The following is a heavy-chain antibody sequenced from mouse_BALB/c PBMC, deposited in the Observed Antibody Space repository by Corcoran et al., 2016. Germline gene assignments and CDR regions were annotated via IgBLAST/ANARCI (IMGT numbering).Heavy chain of an antibody. CDR3: ARWDWYFDV. Sequence: EVQLQQSGAELVKPGASVKLSCTASGFNVKDTYMHWVKQGPDQGLVWIGRIDPANGNTKYDPKFQGKATITADTSSNTAYLQLSSLTSEDTAVYYCARWDWYFDVWGAGTTVTVSS. J-gene: IGHJ1*01. CDR2: IDPANGNT. V-gene: IGHV14-3*02. CDR1: GFNVKDTY.